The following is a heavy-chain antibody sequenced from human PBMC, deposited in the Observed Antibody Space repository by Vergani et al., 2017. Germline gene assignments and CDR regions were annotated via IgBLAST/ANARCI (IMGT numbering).Heavy chain of an antibody. CDR1: GGSFSGYY. V-gene: IGHV4-34*01. CDR3: ARDQAISSGWSSLFDY. CDR2: INHSGST. J-gene: IGHJ4*02. D-gene: IGHD6-19*01. Sequence: QVQLQQWGAGLLKPSETLSLTCAVYGGSFSGYYWSWIRQPPGKGLEWIGEINHSGSTNYNPSLKSRVTISVDKSKNQFSLKLSSVTAADTAVYYCARDQAISSGWSSLFDYWGQGTLVTVSS.